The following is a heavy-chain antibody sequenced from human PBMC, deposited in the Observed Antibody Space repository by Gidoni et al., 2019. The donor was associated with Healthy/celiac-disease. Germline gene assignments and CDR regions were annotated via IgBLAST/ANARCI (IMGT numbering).Heavy chain of an antibody. V-gene: IGHV3-23*01. Sequence: EVQLLESGGGLVQPGGSLRLSCAASGFPFSSYAMSWVRQAPGKGLEWVSAISGSGGSTYYADSVKGRFTISRDNSKNTLYLQMNSLRAEDTAVYYCANSFYYYDSSHDYWGQGTLVTVSS. CDR1: GFPFSSYA. CDR2: ISGSGGST. D-gene: IGHD3-22*01. J-gene: IGHJ4*02. CDR3: ANSFYYYDSSHDY.